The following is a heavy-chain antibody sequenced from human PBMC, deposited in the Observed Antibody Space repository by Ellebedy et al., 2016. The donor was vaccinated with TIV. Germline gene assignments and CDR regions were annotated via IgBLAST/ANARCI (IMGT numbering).Heavy chain of an antibody. D-gene: IGHD3-10*01. J-gene: IGHJ4*02. CDR2: VWWDGSNK. V-gene: IGHV3-33*01. CDR1: GFTFSSYG. Sequence: GGSLRLSXAASGFTFSSYGIHWVRQAPGRGLEWVAVVWWDGSNKYYADSVKGRFTISRDNSNNRVSLEVNSLRAEDTAVYYCARAPRGQYYFDYWGQGTLVTVSS. CDR3: ARAPRGQYYFDY.